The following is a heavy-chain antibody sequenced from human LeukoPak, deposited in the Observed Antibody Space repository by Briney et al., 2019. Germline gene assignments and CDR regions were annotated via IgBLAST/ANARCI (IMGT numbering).Heavy chain of an antibody. V-gene: IGHV4-39*01. J-gene: IGHJ4*02. Sequence: SETLSLTCTVSGGSISSSSYYWGWIRQPPGKGLEWIGSIYYSGSTYYNPSLKSRVTISVDTSKNQFSLKQSSVTAADTAVYYCARRRLKYYYGSGSRTYFDYWGQGTLVTVSS. CDR1: GGSISSSSYY. CDR2: IYYSGST. D-gene: IGHD3-10*01. CDR3: ARRRLKYYYGSGSRTYFDY.